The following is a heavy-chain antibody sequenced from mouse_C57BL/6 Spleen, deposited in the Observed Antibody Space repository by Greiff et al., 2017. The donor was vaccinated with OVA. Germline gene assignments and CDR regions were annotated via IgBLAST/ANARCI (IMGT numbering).Heavy chain of an antibody. Sequence: VQLQESGPGLVKPSQSLSLTCSVTGYSITSGYYWNWIRQFPGNKLEWMGYISYDGSNNYNPSLKNRISITRDTSKNQFFLKLNSVTTEDTATYYCARPLGSSYWYFDVWGTGTTVTVSS. V-gene: IGHV3-6*01. CDR1: GYSITSGYY. D-gene: IGHD1-1*01. CDR2: ISYDGSN. J-gene: IGHJ1*03. CDR3: ARPLGSSYWYFDV.